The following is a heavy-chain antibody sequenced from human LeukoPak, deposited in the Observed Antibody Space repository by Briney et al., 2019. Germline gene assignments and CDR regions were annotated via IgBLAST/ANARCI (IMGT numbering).Heavy chain of an antibody. CDR3: ARVRWDGYYYYYGMDV. V-gene: IGHV4-59*01. Sequence: PSETLSLTCTVSGGSIRSYYWSWIRQPPGKGLEWIGYIYYSGSTNYNPSLKSRVTISVDTSKNQFSLKLSSVTAADTAVYYCARVRWDGYYYYYGMDVWGQGTTVTVSS. J-gene: IGHJ6*02. CDR1: GGSIRSYY. D-gene: IGHD1-26*01. CDR2: IYYSGST.